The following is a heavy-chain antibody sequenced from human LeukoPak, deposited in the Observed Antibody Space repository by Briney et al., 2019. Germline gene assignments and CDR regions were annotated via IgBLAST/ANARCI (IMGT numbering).Heavy chain of an antibody. J-gene: IGHJ3*02. CDR2: ISSSGSTI. Sequence: GRSLRLSCVASGFTFSSYEMNWVRQAPGKGLEWVSYISSSGSTIYYADSVKGRFTISRDNAKNSLYLQMNSLRAEDTAVYYCARDTDYGDAFDIWGQETMVTVSS. CDR1: GFTFSSYE. V-gene: IGHV3-48*03. CDR3: ARDTDYGDAFDI. D-gene: IGHD4-17*01.